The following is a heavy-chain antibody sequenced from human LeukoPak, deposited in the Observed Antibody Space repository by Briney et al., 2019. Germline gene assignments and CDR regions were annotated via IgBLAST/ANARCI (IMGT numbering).Heavy chain of an antibody. J-gene: IGHJ4*02. D-gene: IGHD3-22*01. CDR1: GFTFSSYE. CDR3: ARDGGGGGYDSSGHQGY. CDR2: ISSSGSTI. V-gene: IGHV3-48*03. Sequence: RTGGSLRLSCAASGFTFSSYEMNWVRQAPGKGLEWVSYISSSGSTIYYADSVKGRFTISRDNAKNSLYLQMNSLRAEDTAVYYCARDGGGGGYDSSGHQGYWGQGTLVTVSS.